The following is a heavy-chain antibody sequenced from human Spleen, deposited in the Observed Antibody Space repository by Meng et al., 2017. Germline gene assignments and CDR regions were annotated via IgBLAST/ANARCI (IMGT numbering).Heavy chain of an antibody. J-gene: IGHJ4*02. D-gene: IGHD4-11*01. CDR2: INHSGST. CDR1: GGSFSDYY. V-gene: IGHV4-34*01. Sequence: QVQLQHEGAGLLKPSETWSLTFVVSGGSFSDYYWSWIRPPPGKGLEWIGEINHSGSTNYNPSLESRATISVDTSQNNLSLKLSSVTAADSAVYYCARGPTTMAHDFDYWGQGTLVTVSS. CDR3: ARGPTTMAHDFDY.